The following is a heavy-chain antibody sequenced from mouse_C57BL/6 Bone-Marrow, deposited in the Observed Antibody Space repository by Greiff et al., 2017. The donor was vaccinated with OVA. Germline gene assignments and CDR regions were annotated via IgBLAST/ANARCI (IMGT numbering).Heavy chain of an antibody. CDR3: ARASDGSNFDD. V-gene: IGHV5-4*01. CDR1: GFTFTSYS. Sequence: EVLLVQSGAGLVKPGASLKLSCAASGFTFTSYSMSWVRQTPEQSLEWVATISDGGSYTYYPDNVKGRFTISRDNAKNTLYLQMSHLKSEDTAIDYCARASDGSNFDDWGKGTTLTVSS. D-gene: IGHD1-1*01. CDR2: ISDGGSYT. J-gene: IGHJ2*01.